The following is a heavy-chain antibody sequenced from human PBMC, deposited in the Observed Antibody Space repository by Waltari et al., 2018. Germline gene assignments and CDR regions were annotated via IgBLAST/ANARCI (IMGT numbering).Heavy chain of an antibody. D-gene: IGHD3-3*01. CDR1: GFTFSSYA. J-gene: IGHJ4*02. Sequence: EVQLLESGGGLVQPGGSLRLSCAASGFTFSSYAMSWVRQAPGKGLGWVSAISGSGGSTYYADSVKGRFTISRDNSKNTLYLQMNSLRAEDTAVYYCAKVPLTDFWSGYYPFDYWGQGTLVTVSS. CDR2: ISGSGGST. V-gene: IGHV3-23*01. CDR3: AKVPLTDFWSGYYPFDY.